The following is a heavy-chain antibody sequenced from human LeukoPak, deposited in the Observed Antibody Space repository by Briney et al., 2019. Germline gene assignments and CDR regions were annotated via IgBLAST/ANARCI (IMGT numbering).Heavy chain of an antibody. Sequence: ASVKVSCKASGYTFTGYYMHWVRQAPAQGLEWMGWINPNSGGTNYAQKYQGRVTMTRDTSISTAYMELSRLRADDTAVYYCARDVTMVRGVIGAYFDYWGQGTLVTVSS. D-gene: IGHD3-10*01. CDR3: ARDVTMVRGVIGAYFDY. J-gene: IGHJ4*02. CDR1: GYTFTGYY. V-gene: IGHV1-2*02. CDR2: INPNSGGT.